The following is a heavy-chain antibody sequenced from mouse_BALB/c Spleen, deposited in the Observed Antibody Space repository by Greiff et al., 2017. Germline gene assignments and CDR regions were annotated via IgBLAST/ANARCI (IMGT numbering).Heavy chain of an antibody. CDR2: IHYSGST. CDR3: ARFGYYGYFDD. V-gene: IGHV3-1*02. CDR1: GYSITSGYS. D-gene: IGHD2-3*01. Sequence: VQLKESGPDLVKPSQSLSLTCTVTGYSITSGYSWPWIRQFPGNKLEWMGYIHYSGSTNYNPSLKSRISITRDTSKNQFFLQLNSVTTEDTATYYCARFGYYGYFDDWGQGTTLTVSS. J-gene: IGHJ2*01.